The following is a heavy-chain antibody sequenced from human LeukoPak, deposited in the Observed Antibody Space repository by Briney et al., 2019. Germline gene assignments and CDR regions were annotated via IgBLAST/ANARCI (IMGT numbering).Heavy chain of an antibody. CDR3: GVMYCSSGSCGGQLVET. CDR1: GFTLSDLY. V-gene: IGHV3-72*01. CDR2: ARNKANSYTT. D-gene: IGHD3-10*01. Sequence: GGSLRLSCAASGFTLSDLYMDWVRQAPGKGLEWVGRARNKANSYTTDYAASVEGRFTISREDFKNSLYLQMHRLKTEYTAVYFCGVMYCSSGSCGGQLVETWGQGTLVTVSS. J-gene: IGHJ5*02.